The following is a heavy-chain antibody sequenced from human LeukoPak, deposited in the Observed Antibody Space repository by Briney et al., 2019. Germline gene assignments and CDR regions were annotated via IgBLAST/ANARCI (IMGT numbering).Heavy chain of an antibody. D-gene: IGHD4-17*01. CDR3: ARDRTDYYYGMDV. CDR2: TYSRGST. Sequence: PGGSLRLSCAASGLTVSSNYMSWVRQAPGKGLEWVSVTYSRGSTYYADSVKGRFTISRDTSKNTLYLQMNSLRAEDTAVYYCARDRTDYYYGMDVWGQGTTVTVSS. V-gene: IGHV3-66*01. CDR1: GLTVSSNY. J-gene: IGHJ6*02.